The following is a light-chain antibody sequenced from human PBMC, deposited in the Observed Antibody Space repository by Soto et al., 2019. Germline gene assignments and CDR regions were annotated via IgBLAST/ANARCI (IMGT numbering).Light chain of an antibody. V-gene: IGKV3-15*01. CDR1: QGVTTN. J-gene: IGKJ4*01. CDR2: DVS. Sequence: VMTQSPATLSVSPGERATLSCRAGQGVTTNFAWYQQKSGQSPRLLIYDVSIRATGVPARFSGTGSETDFTLTISGLQSEDSAVYFCQQYNNWPLTFGGGTKVDIK. CDR3: QQYNNWPLT.